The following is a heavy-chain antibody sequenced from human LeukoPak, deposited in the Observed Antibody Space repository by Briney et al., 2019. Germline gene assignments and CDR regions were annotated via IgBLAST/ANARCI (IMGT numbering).Heavy chain of an antibody. CDR2: ISSSSSTI. CDR1: GFTFSSYS. D-gene: IGHD2-8*01. Sequence: GGSLRLSCAASGFTFSSYSMNWVRQAPGKGLEWVSYISSSSSTIYYADSVKGRFTISRDNAKNSLYLQMNSLRAEDTAVYYCAKGMLSYYYYYYMDVWGKGTTVTVSS. J-gene: IGHJ6*03. CDR3: AKGMLSYYYYYYMDV. V-gene: IGHV3-48*04.